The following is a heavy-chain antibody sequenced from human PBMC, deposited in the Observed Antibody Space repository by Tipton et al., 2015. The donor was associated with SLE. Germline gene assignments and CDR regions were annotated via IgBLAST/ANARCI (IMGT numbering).Heavy chain of an antibody. Sequence: TLSLTCTVSGYSISSGYYWGWIRQPPGKGLEWIGSIYHSGSTYYNPSLKSRVTISVDTSKNQFSLKLSSVTAADTAVYYCARASTIFGVVARPYDYWGQGTLVTVSS. V-gene: IGHV4-38-2*02. D-gene: IGHD3-3*01. CDR3: ARASTIFGVVARPYDY. CDR1: GYSISSGYY. CDR2: IYHSGST. J-gene: IGHJ4*02.